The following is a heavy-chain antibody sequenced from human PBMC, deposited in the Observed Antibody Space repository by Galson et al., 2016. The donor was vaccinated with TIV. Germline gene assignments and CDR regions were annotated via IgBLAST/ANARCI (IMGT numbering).Heavy chain of an antibody. J-gene: IGHJ4*02. Sequence: SLRLSCAASGFTFDDYGMHWVRQPPGKGLEWVSGITWNSVGIDYADSVKGRFTISRDNAKNSLYLQMNSLSPDDTALYYCAKEQSCGGDCYLFDFWGQGALVTVSS. CDR2: ITWNSVGI. V-gene: IGHV3-9*01. D-gene: IGHD2-21*02. CDR3: AKEQSCGGDCYLFDF. CDR1: GFTFDDYG.